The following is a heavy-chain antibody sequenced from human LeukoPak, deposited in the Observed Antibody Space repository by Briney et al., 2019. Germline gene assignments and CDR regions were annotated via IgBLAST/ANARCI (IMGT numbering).Heavy chain of an antibody. CDR1: GGTFSSYA. V-gene: IGHV1-69*13. CDR2: IIPIFGTA. D-gene: IGHD6-19*01. Sequence: SVKVSCKASGGTFSSYAISWVRQALGQGLEWMGGIIPIFGTANYAQKFQGRVTITADESTSTAYMELSSLRSEDTAVYYCARDLPSRIAVANLAGFDPWGQGTLVTVSS. J-gene: IGHJ5*02. CDR3: ARDLPSRIAVANLAGFDP.